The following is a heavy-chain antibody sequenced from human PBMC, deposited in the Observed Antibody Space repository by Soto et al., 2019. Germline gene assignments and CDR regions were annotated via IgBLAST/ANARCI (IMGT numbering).Heavy chain of an antibody. CDR3: ARAHYYGSGSYYGHDWFDP. CDR1: GYTFTGYY. CDR2: INPNSGGT. Sequence: QVQLVQSGAEVKKPGASVKVSCKASGYTFTGYYMHWVRQAPGQGLEWMGWINPNSGGTNYAQKFQGRVTMTRDTSISTAYMELSRLRSDDTAVYYCARAHYYGSGSYYGHDWFDPWGQGTLVTVSS. D-gene: IGHD3-10*01. V-gene: IGHV1-2*02. J-gene: IGHJ5*02.